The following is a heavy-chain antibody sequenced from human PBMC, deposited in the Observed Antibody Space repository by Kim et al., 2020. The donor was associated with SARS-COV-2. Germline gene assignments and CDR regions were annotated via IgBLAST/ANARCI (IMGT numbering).Heavy chain of an antibody. V-gene: IGHV3-21*01. J-gene: IGHJ4*02. Sequence: GGSLRLSCAASGFTFSSYSMNWVRQAPGKGLEWVSSISSSSSYIYYADSGKGRFTISRDHAKNSLYLQLNRLRAEDTAVYYCARDGYCGGDCYSGYFDYWGQGTLVTVSS. CDR3: ARDGYCGGDCYSGYFDY. CDR1: GFTFSSYS. D-gene: IGHD2-21*01. CDR2: ISSSSSYI.